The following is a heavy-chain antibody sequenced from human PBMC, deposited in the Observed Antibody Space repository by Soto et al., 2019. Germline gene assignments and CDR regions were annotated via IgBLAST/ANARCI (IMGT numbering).Heavy chain of an antibody. CDR3: ARLPSNDILTGHPHRHFDY. CDR1: GYTFTSYY. J-gene: IGHJ4*01. V-gene: IGHV1-46*01. Sequence: GASVKVSCRASGYTFTSYYMHWVRQAPGQGLEWMGIINPSGGRTSYAQKFQGRVTMTRDTSTSTVYMELSSLRSEDTPVYYCARLPSNDILTGHPHRHFDYWGHGTLVTVSS. D-gene: IGHD3-9*01. CDR2: INPSGGRT.